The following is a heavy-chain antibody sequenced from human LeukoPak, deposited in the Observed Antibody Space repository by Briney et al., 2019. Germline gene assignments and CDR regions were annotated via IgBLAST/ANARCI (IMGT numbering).Heavy chain of an antibody. CDR2: INPNSGGT. Sequence: ASVKVSCKASGYTFTGYYMHWVRQAPGQGLEWMGWINPNSGGTNYAQKVQGRVTMTRDTAISTAYMELSRLRSDDTAVYYCARLGSDYDFWSGSYNWFDPWGQGTLVTVSS. D-gene: IGHD3-3*01. V-gene: IGHV1-2*02. CDR1: GYTFTGYY. J-gene: IGHJ5*02. CDR3: ARLGSDYDFWSGSYNWFDP.